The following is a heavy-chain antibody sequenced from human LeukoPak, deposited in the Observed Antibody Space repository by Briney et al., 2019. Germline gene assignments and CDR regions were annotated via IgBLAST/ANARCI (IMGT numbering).Heavy chain of an antibody. Sequence: SETLSLTCAVYGGSFSGYYWSWIRQPPGEGLEWIGEINHSGSTNYNPSLKRRVTISVDTSKNQFSLKLSSVTAADTAVYYCARRSYGYSVSRYWGQGNLVTVSS. CDR2: INHSGST. J-gene: IGHJ4*02. D-gene: IGHD5-18*01. CDR1: GGSFSGYY. V-gene: IGHV4-34*01. CDR3: ARRSYGYSVSRY.